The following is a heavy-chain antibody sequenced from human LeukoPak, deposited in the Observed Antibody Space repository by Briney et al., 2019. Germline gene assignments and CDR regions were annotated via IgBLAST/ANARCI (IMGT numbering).Heavy chain of an antibody. CDR2: IYYSGST. D-gene: IGHD7-27*01. V-gene: IGHV4-59*08. CDR3: VRGLSGVSSWYFDL. J-gene: IGHJ2*01. CDR1: GGSISSYY. Sequence: SETLSFTCTVSGGSISSYYWSWIRQPPGKGLEWIGYIYYSGSTNYNPSLKSRVTISVDTSKNQFSLKLSSVTAADTALYYCVRGLSGVSSWYFDLWGRGTLVSVSS.